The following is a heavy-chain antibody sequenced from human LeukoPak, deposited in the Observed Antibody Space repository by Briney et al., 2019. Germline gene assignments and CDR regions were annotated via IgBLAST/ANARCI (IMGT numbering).Heavy chain of an antibody. V-gene: IGHV1-69*06. Sequence: SVKVSCKASGGTFSSYAISWVRQAPGQGLEWMRRIIPIFGTANYAQKFQGRVTITADKSTSTAYMELSSLRSEDTAVYYCARAYGDYAGWYFDLWGRGTLVTVSS. CDR1: GGTFSSYA. J-gene: IGHJ2*01. D-gene: IGHD4-17*01. CDR2: IIPIFGTA. CDR3: ARAYGDYAGWYFDL.